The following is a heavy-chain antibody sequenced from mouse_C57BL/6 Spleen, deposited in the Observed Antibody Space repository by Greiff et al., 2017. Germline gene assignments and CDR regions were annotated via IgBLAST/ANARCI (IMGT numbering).Heavy chain of an antibody. V-gene: IGHV1-55*01. D-gene: IGHD1-1*01. CDR1: GYTFTSYW. J-gene: IGHJ4*01. CDR2: IYPGSGST. CDR3: ASGPITTVVAPYAMDY. Sequence: QVQLQQPGAELVKPGASVKMSCKASGYTFTSYWITWVKQRPGQGLEWIGDIYPGSGSTNYNEKFKSKATLTVDTSSSTAYMQLSSLTSEDSAVYYCASGPITTVVAPYAMDYWGQGTSVTVSS.